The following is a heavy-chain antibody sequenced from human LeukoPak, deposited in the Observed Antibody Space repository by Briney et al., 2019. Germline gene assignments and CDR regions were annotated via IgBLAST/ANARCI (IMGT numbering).Heavy chain of an antibody. CDR1: GGSISCGSYY. V-gene: IGHV4-61*02. D-gene: IGHD2-2*01. CDR2: IYTSGST. Sequence: SQTLSLTCTVSGGSISCGSYYWSWIRQPAGKGLEWIGRIYTSGSTNYNPSLKSRVTISVDTSKNQFSLKLSSVTAADTAVYYCAREVRERYCSSTSCYYYFDYWGQGTLVTVSS. J-gene: IGHJ4*02. CDR3: AREVRERYCSSTSCYYYFDY.